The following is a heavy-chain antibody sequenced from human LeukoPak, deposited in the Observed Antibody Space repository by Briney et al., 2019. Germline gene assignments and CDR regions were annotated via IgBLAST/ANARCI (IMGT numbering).Heavy chain of an antibody. CDR3: AKDAGEGNGWYYFDY. V-gene: IGHV3-23*01. CDR2: ISGGGDTT. J-gene: IGHJ4*02. CDR1: GFTFSSYA. D-gene: IGHD6-19*01. Sequence: PGGSLRLSCAASGFTFSSYAMSWVRQGPEKGLEWVSTISGGGDTTYYADSVRGRFTVSRDASKNTLFLQMNSLRAEDTAVYYCAKDAGEGNGWYYFDYWGQGTLVTVSS.